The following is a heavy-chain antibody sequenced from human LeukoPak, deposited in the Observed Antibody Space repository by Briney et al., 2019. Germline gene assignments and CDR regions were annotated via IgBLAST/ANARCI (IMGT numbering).Heavy chain of an antibody. CDR2: IYHSGST. D-gene: IGHD5-18*01. J-gene: IGHJ5*02. CDR3: ARGGYSYGWFDP. V-gene: IGHV4-30-2*01. Sequence: SETLSLTCAVSGGSISSGGYSWSWIRQPPGKGLEWIGYIYHSGSTYYNPSLKSRVTISVDRSKNQFSLKLSSVTAADTAVYYCARGGYSYGWFDPWGQGTLVTVSS. CDR1: GGSISSGGYS.